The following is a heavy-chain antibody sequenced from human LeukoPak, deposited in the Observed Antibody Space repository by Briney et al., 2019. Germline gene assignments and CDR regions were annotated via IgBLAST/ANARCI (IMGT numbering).Heavy chain of an antibody. CDR3: ARGDSTVTPKYFQY. CDR1: GGSISISSYY. V-gene: IGHV4-39*01. D-gene: IGHD4-23*01. CDR2: IYYSGST. J-gene: IGHJ1*01. Sequence: SETLSLTCTVSGGSISISSYYWGWIRQPPGKGLEWIGNIYYSGSTYYNPSLKSRVTISVDTSKNQFSLKLTSVTAADTAVYYCARGDSTVTPKYFQYWGQGTLVTVSS.